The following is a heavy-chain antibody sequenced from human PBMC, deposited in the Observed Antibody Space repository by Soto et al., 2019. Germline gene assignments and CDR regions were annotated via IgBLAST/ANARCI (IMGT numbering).Heavy chain of an antibody. CDR3: GRGRSGQIVIFY. CDR1: GYTFSGHY. J-gene: IGHJ4*02. Sequence: ASVKVSCKTSGYTFSGHYIHWVRQAPQQGPEWMGEIGPESGATRYAEKFRGRVTMTMDTSITTVCMELSNLSPDDTAVYYCGRGRSGQIVIFYWGQGTPVTVSS. V-gene: IGHV1-2*02. D-gene: IGHD1-26*01. CDR2: IGPESGAT.